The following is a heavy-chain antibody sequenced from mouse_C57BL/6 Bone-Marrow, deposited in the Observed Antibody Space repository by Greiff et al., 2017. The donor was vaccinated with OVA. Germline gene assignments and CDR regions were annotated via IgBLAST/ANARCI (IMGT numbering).Heavy chain of an antibody. Sequence: EVQLQESGPELVKPGASVKISCKASGYSFTDYNMNWVKQSNGKSLEWIGVINPNYGTTSYNQKFKGKATLTVDQSSSTAYMQLNSLTSENSAVYYCVFYYGSSYWYFDDWGTGTTVTVSS. D-gene: IGHD1-1*01. CDR3: VFYYGSSYWYFDD. J-gene: IGHJ1*03. CDR2: INPNYGTT. V-gene: IGHV1-39*01. CDR1: GYSFTDYN.